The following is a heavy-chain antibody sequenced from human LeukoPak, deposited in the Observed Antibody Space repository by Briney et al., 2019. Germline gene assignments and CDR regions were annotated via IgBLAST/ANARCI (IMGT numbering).Heavy chain of an antibody. Sequence: GGSLRLSCAASGFTFSSYGMHWVRQAPGKGLEWVAVISYDGSNKYYADSVKGRFTISRDNSKNTLYLQMNSLRAEDTAVYYCAIGLARGNFDYWGQGTLVTVST. CDR2: ISYDGSNK. CDR3: AIGLARGNFDY. CDR1: GFTFSSYG. J-gene: IGHJ4*02. V-gene: IGHV3-30*03. D-gene: IGHD3-16*01.